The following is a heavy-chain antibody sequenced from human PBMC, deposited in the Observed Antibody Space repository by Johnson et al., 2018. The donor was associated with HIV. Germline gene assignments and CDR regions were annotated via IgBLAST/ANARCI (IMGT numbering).Heavy chain of an antibody. V-gene: IGHV3-30*03. Sequence: QVQLVESGGGVVQPGGSLRLSCAASGFTFSSYGMHWVRQAPGKGLEWVALISYDGSNKYYADSVKGRFTISRDNSKNTLYLQMNSLRAEDTAVYYCAREDDYSNYGSAFDIWGQGTMVTVSS. CDR3: AREDDYSNYGSAFDI. J-gene: IGHJ3*02. CDR2: ISYDGSNK. D-gene: IGHD4-11*01. CDR1: GFTFSSYG.